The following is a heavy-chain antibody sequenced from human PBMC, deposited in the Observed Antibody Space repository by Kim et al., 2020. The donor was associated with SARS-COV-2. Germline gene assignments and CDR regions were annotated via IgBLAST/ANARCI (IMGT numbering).Heavy chain of an antibody. Sequence: GGSLRLSCAASGFTFSDYYMSWIRQAPGKGLEWVSYISGSSTNTNYADSVKGRFTISRDNGKNSLYLQMKSLRAEDTAVYYCARVYSSSWHGGAASNWG. CDR2: ISGSSTNT. J-gene: IGHJ1*01. CDR3: ARVYSSSWHGGAASN. CDR1: GFTFSDYY. D-gene: IGHD6-13*01. V-gene: IGHV3-11*05.